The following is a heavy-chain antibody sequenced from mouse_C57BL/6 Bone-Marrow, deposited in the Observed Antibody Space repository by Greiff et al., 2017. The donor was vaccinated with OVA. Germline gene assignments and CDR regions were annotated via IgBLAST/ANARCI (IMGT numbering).Heavy chain of an antibody. CDR3: ARMNSYGGFAY. J-gene: IGHJ3*01. Sequence: VKLQQPGAELVKPGASVKLSCKASGYTFTSYWMQWVKQRPGQGLEWIGEIDPSDSYTNYNQKFKGKATLTVDTSSSTAYMQLSSLTSEDSAVYYCARMNSYGGFAYWGQGTLVTVSA. CDR1: GYTFTSYW. CDR2: IDPSDSYT. V-gene: IGHV1-50*01. D-gene: IGHD5-2*01.